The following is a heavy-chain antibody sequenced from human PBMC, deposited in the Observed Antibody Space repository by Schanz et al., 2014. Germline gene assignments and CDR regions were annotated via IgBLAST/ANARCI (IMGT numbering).Heavy chain of an antibody. CDR2: SKNKAARYTT. J-gene: IGHJ4*02. D-gene: IGHD3-10*01. CDR3: VVCFGGVRNS. Sequence: EVQLVESGGGLVQPGGSLRLSCAASGFTFSDHYMEWVRQAPGKGLEWVGRSKNKAARYTTEYAASVRGRFTISRDDSKNSLYLQMTSLKTEETAVYYCVVCFGGVRNSWGQGTLVTVSS. V-gene: IGHV3-72*01. CDR1: GFTFSDHY.